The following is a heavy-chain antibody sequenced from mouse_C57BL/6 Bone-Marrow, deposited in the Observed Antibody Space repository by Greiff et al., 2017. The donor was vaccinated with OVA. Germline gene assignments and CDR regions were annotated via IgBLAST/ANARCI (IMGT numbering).Heavy chain of an antibody. CDR2: IYPGDGDT. D-gene: IGHD1-1*01. Sequence: QVQLQQSGPELVKPGASVKISCKASGYAFSSSWMNWVKQRPGKGLEWIGRIYPGDGDTNYNGKFKGKATLTADKSSSTAYMQLSSLTSEDSAVYFCARNGRDYFDYWGKGTTLTVSS. J-gene: IGHJ2*01. CDR1: GYAFSSSW. CDR3: ARNGRDYFDY. V-gene: IGHV1-82*01.